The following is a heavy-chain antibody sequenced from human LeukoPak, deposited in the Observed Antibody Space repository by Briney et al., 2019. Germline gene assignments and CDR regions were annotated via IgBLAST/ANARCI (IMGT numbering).Heavy chain of an antibody. CDR1: GFTFSDHH. J-gene: IGHJ4*02. CDR2: ARNKPNSCST. Sequence: PGGSLRLSCEGSGFTFSDHHMDWVRQAPGMGLEWVGRGPARNKPNSCSTQYATSVRGRFTISRDDSKNSLYLQISSPTTEDTAMYYCTRVLTTDRGWYTFEFWGQGVLVTVSS. CDR3: TRVLTTDRGWYTFEF. D-gene: IGHD6-19*01. V-gene: IGHV3-72*01.